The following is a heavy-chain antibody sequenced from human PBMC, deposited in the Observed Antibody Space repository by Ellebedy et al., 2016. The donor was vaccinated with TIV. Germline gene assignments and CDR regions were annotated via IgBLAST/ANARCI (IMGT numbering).Heavy chain of an antibody. Sequence: GESLKISCAASGFTFNYYAMSCVSQAPRKGLEWVSAISGSCTGTYYADSVKGRFTTSRDNSKNTLFLEMNSLRAEDTAIYYCAGLWFGDSPRDNSDYWGRGTLVTVSS. CDR3: AGLWFGDSPRDNSDY. D-gene: IGHD3-10*01. J-gene: IGHJ4*02. CDR1: GFTFNYYA. V-gene: IGHV3-23*01. CDR2: ISGSCTGT.